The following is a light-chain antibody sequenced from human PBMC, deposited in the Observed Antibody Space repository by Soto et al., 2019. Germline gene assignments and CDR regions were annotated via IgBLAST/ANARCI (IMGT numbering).Light chain of an antibody. V-gene: IGKV3-20*01. CDR2: DTS. CDR1: QSLTNSF. CDR3: QQYGTSEII. J-gene: IGKJ5*01. Sequence: GLTQYPVTLCLSRGQRATLSFISIQSLTNSFIAWYQQKPGQAPRLLIYDTSSRASGIPDRFSGSGSGTDFTLTISRLETEDFAVFYCQQYGTSEIIFGQGTRLEI.